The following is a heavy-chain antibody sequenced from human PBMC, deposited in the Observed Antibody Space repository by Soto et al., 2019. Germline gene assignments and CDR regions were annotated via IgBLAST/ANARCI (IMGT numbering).Heavy chain of an antibody. V-gene: IGHV3-33*01. CDR1: GITFSTYA. CDR3: ASGGTYPNYKGDYFDY. Sequence: GWSLRLSCAASGITFSTYAMHWVRQAPGKGLEWVAVIDYDGDNKYYADSVKGRFTISRDNSKNTLYLQMNSLRAEDTAVYFCASGGTYPNYKGDYFDYWGQGTLVTVSS. CDR2: IDYDGDNK. J-gene: IGHJ4*02. D-gene: IGHD3-10*01.